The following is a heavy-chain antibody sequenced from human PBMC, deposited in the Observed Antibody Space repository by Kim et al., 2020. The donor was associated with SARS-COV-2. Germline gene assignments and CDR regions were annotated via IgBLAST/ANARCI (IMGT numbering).Heavy chain of an antibody. CDR1: GYSFTSYW. J-gene: IGHJ6*02. CDR3: ERRNVVATENYYYYGMDV. D-gene: IGHD5-12*01. V-gene: IGHV5-51*01. CDR2: IYPGDSDT. Sequence: GESLKISCKGSGYSFTSYWIGWVRQMPGKGLEWMGIIYPGDSDTRYSPSFQGQVTISADKSISTAYLQWSSLKASDTAMYYCERRNVVATENYYYYGMDVWGQGTTVTVSS.